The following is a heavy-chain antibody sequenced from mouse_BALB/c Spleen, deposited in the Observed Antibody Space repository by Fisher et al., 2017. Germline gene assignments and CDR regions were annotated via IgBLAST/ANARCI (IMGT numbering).Heavy chain of an antibody. CDR3: ARSRAGAMDY. V-gene: IGHV5-6-5*01. Sequence: RFTISRDNARNILYLQMSSLKSEDTAMYYCARSRAGAMDYWGQGTSVTVSS. D-gene: IGHD3-1*01. J-gene: IGHJ4*01.